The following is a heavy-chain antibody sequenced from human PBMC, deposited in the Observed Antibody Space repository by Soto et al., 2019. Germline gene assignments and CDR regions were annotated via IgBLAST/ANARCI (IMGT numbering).Heavy chain of an antibody. Sequence: AGGSLRLSCAASGFTFSSYAMSWVRQAPGKGLEWVSAISGSGGSTYYADSVKGRFTISRDNSKNTLYLQMNSLRAEDTAVYYCAKGVTKYCSSTSCVADPWGQGTLVTVSS. J-gene: IGHJ5*02. CDR3: AKGVTKYCSSTSCVADP. D-gene: IGHD2-2*01. CDR1: GFTFSSYA. CDR2: ISGSGGST. V-gene: IGHV3-23*01.